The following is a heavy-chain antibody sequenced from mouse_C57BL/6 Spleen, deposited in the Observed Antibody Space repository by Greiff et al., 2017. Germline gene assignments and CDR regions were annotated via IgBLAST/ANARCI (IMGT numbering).Heavy chain of an antibody. V-gene: IGHV1-52*01. CDR2: IDPSDSET. CDR3: ARSLYDYDEGFAY. J-gene: IGHJ3*01. Sequence: QVQLQQPGAELVRPGSSVKLSCKASGYTFTSYWMHWVKQRPIQGLEWIGNIDPSDSETHYNQKFKDKATLTVDKSSSTAYMQLSSLTSEDSAVYYCARSLYDYDEGFAYWGQETLVTVSA. D-gene: IGHD2-4*01. CDR1: GYTFTSYW.